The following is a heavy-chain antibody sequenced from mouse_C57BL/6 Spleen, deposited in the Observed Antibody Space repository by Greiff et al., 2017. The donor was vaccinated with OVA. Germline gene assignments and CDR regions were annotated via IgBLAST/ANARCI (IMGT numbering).Heavy chain of an antibody. J-gene: IGHJ2*01. CDR2: IDPSDSYT. CDR3: ARSGGY. V-gene: IGHV1-50*01. Sequence: QVQLKQPGAELVKPGASVKLSCKASGYTFTSYWMQWVKQRPGQGLEWIGEIDPSDSYTNYNQKFKGKATLTVDTSSSTAYMQLSSLTSEDSAVYYCARSGGYWGQGTTLTVSS. D-gene: IGHD4-1*01. CDR1: GYTFTSYW.